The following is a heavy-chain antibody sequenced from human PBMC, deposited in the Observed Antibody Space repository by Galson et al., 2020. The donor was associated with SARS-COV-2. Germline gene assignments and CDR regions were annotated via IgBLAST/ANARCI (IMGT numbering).Heavy chain of an antibody. CDR1: GGSISSSSYY. Sequence: SETLSLTCTVSGGSISSSSYYWGWIRQPPGKGLEWIGSIYYSGSTYYNPSLKSRVTISVDTSKNQFSLKLSSVTAADTAVYYCARVAALSSGYYLFDYWGQGTLVTVSS. CDR3: ARVAALSSGYYLFDY. V-gene: IGHV4-39*07. D-gene: IGHD3-22*01. CDR2: IYYSGST. J-gene: IGHJ4*02.